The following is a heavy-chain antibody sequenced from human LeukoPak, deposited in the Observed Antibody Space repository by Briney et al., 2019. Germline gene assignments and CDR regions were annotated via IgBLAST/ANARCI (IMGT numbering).Heavy chain of an antibody. D-gene: IGHD3-3*01. V-gene: IGHV3-23*01. CDR1: GLTFSSYA. Sequence: PGGSLRLSCAASGLTFSSYAMSWVRQAPGKGLEWVSSISGGGDTTSYADSVKGRFTISRDYSKNTLYLQMNSLRAEDTAVYYCARDKSYDFWAGYHALDYWGQGTLVTVSS. CDR3: ARDKSYDFWAGYHALDY. CDR2: ISGGGDTT. J-gene: IGHJ4*02.